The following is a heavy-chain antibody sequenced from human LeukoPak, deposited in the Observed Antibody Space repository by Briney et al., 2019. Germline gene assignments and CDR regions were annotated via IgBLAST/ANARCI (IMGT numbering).Heavy chain of an antibody. CDR3: ARGDYKRWFDY. V-gene: IGHV4-30-2*01. Sequence: SETLSLTCAVSGGSISSGGYSWSWIRQPPGKGLEWIGYIYHSGSTYYNPSLKSRVAISVDRSKNQFSLKLSSVTAADTAVYYCARGDYKRWFDYWGQGTLVTVSS. D-gene: IGHD3-16*01. J-gene: IGHJ4*02. CDR2: IYHSGST. CDR1: GGSISSGGYS.